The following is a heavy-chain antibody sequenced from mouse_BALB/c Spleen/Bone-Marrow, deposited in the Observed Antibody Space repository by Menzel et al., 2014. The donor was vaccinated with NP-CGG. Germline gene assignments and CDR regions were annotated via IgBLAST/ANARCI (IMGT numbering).Heavy chain of an antibody. D-gene: IGHD4-1*01. CDR2: IRNKANGYTT. CDR1: GLTFTDYY. J-gene: IGHJ2*01. V-gene: IGHV7-3*02. CDR3: ARFFNWDLDY. Sequence: EVQLVESGAGLVQPGGSVRLSCAPSGLTFTDYYMSWVRQPPGKALEWLGFIRNKANGYTTEYSASVKVRITISRDNSQSILYLQMTPLRADDSAPYCCARFFNWDLDYWGQGTTLTVSS.